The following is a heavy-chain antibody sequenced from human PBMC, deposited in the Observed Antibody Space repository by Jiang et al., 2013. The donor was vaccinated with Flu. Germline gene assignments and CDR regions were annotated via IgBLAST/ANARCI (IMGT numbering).Heavy chain of an antibody. D-gene: IGHD3-3*01. Sequence: GPGLVKPSETLSLTCTVSGGSISSRSYYWGWIRQPPGKGLEWIGSIYYSGSTYYNPSLKSRVTISVDTSKNQFSLNLSSVTAADTAVYYCARTSDYDFWSGPGGWFDPWGQGTLVTVSS. CDR2: IYYSGST. CDR1: GGSISSRSYY. J-gene: IGHJ5*02. CDR3: ARTSDYDFWSGPGGWFDP. V-gene: IGHV4-39*01.